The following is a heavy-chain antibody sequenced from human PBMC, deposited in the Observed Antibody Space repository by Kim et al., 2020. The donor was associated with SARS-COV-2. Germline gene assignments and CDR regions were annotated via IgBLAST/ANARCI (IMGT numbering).Heavy chain of an antibody. CDR1: GITVTINY. J-gene: IGHJ4*02. CDR3: AREPYSSTWLDY. V-gene: IGHV3-66*01. Sequence: GGSLRLSCAVSGITVTINYMNWVRQAPGKGLELVSTIYSIVTTYYADSVKGRFTIPRDTSKNTLYLQMNSLRAEETAVYYCAREPYSSTWLDYWGLGNLVTVSS. CDR2: IYSIVTT. D-gene: IGHD6-13*01.